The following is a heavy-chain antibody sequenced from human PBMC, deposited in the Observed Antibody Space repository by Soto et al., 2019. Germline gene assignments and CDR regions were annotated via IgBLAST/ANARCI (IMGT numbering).Heavy chain of an antibody. J-gene: IGHJ4*02. V-gene: IGHV3-30*18. CDR2: ISYDGSNK. Sequence: QVQLVESGGGVVQPGSSLRLSCAASGFTFSSYGMHWVRQAPGKGLEWVAVISYDGSNKYYADSVKGRFTISRDNSKNTRSLQMNSLRAEDTAVYYCAKDVLTTMIKFGVVIAGYFDYWGQGTLVTVSS. D-gene: IGHD3-16*01. CDR3: AKDVLTTMIKFGVVIAGYFDY. CDR1: GFTFSSYG.